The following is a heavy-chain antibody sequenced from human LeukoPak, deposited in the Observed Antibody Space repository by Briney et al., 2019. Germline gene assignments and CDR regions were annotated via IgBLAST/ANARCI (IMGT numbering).Heavy chain of an antibody. D-gene: IGHD1-1*01. CDR1: GGSFSGYY. CDR2: INHSGST. V-gene: IGHV4-34*01. Sequence: SETLSLTCAVYGGSFSGYYWSWIRQPPGKGLEWIGEINHSGSTNYNPSLKSRVTISVDTSKSQFSLKLSSVTAADTAVYYCARRNERRAPGAFDIWGQGTMVTVSS. J-gene: IGHJ3*02. CDR3: ARRNERRAPGAFDI.